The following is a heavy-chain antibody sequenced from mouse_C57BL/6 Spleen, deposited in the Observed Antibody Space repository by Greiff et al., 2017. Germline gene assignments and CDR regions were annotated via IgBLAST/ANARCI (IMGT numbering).Heavy chain of an antibody. CDR3: SREIYAGYPCWYFDY. J-gene: IGHJ2*01. D-gene: IGHD2-3*01. V-gene: IGHV1-55*01. CDR2: IYPGSGST. CDR1: GYTFTSYW. Sequence: QVQLQQPGAELVKPGASVKMSCKASGYTFTSYWITWVKQRPGQGLEWIGDIYPGSGSTNYNEKFKSKATLTVDTSSSTAYMQLSSLTSEDSAVYYCSREIYAGYPCWYFDYWGQGTTLTVSS.